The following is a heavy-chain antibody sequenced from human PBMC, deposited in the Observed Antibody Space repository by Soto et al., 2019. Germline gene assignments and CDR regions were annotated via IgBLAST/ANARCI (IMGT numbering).Heavy chain of an antibody. CDR3: ARDSPHRTSNDAFDI. J-gene: IGHJ3*02. CDR2: ISSSGSYI. CDR1: GFSFSTYS. V-gene: IGHV3-21*06. Sequence: GGSLRLSCAASGFSFSTYSMNWVRQAPGKGLEWVSSISSSGSYIYYADPMKGRFTISRDNANNSLFLQMNSLRAEDTAVYYCARDSPHRTSNDAFDIWGQGTMVTVSS.